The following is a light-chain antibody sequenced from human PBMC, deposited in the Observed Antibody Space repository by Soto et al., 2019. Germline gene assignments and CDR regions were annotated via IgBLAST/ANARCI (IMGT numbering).Light chain of an antibody. J-gene: IGLJ3*02. Sequence: QSVLTQPPSVSGAPGQRVTISCTGSSSNIGAGYDVHWYQQLPGTAPKLLIYGNSNRPSGVPDRFSGSKSGTSASLAITGLQDDDEADYYCQYYDSSLSGWVFGGGTKLTVL. CDR1: SSNIGAGYD. V-gene: IGLV1-40*01. CDR3: QYYDSSLSGWV. CDR2: GNS.